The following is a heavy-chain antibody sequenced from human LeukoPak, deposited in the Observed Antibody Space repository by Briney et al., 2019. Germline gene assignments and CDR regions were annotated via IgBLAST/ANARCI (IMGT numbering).Heavy chain of an antibody. CDR2: MYHSGST. Sequence: SQTLSLTCTVSGGSISSGGYYWSWIRQHPGKGLEWIGYMYHSGSTYYNPPLKSRVTISVDRSKNQFSLKLSSVTAADTAVYYCARAAPYGSGRNWFDPWGQGTLVTVSS. V-gene: IGHV4-30-2*01. J-gene: IGHJ5*02. CDR1: GGSISSGGYY. D-gene: IGHD3-10*01. CDR3: ARAAPYGSGRNWFDP.